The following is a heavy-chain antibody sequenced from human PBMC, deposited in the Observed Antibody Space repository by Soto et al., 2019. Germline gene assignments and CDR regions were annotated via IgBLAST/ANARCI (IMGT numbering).Heavy chain of an antibody. CDR3: ARGAYYDISKYYYYGMDV. CDR2: IKQDGSEK. CDR1: GFTFSSYW. V-gene: IGHV3-7*01. D-gene: IGHD3-9*01. J-gene: IGHJ6*02. Sequence: VQLVESGGGLVQPGGSLRLSCAASGFTFSSYWMSWVRQAPGKGLEWVANIKQDGSEKYYVDSVKGRFTISRDNAKNSLYLQMNSLRAEDTAVYYCARGAYYDISKYYYYGMDVWGQGTTVTVSS.